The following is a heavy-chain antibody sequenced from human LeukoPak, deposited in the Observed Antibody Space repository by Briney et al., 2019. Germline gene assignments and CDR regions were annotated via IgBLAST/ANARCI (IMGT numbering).Heavy chain of an antibody. CDR3: ARVLVRGVMDNYGMDV. J-gene: IGHJ6*04. V-gene: IGHV3-21*01. D-gene: IGHD3-10*01. Sequence: GGSLRLSRAASGFTFSSYSMNWVRQAPGKGLEWVSSISSSSSYIYYADSVKGRFTISRDNAKNSLYLQMNSLRAEDTAVYYCARVLVRGVMDNYGMDVWGKGTTVTVSS. CDR2: ISSSSSYI. CDR1: GFTFSSYS.